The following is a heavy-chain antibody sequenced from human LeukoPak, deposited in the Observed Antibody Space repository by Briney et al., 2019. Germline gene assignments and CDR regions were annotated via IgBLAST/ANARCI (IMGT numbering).Heavy chain of an antibody. CDR2: IRYDGSNK. V-gene: IGHV3-30*02. CDR3: AKDPWIGDGDCGYFDY. D-gene: IGHD2-21*02. CDR1: GFTFSSYG. Sequence: GGSLRLSCAASGFTFSSYGMHWVRQAPGKGLEWVAFIRYDGSNKYYADSVKGRFTISRDNSKNTLYLQMNSLRAEDTAVYYCAKDPWIGDGDCGYFDYWGQGTLVTVSS. J-gene: IGHJ4*02.